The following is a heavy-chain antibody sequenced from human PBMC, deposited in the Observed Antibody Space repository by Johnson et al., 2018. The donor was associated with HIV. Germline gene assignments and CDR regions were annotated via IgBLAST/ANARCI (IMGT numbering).Heavy chain of an antibody. CDR1: GFTFSSYT. Sequence: QVQLMESGGGVVQPGRSLRLSCAASGFTFSSYTMHWVRQAPGKGLEWVAVIWYDGSNKYYADSVKGRFTISRDNSKNTLYLQMNSLRADDTAVYYCAKDLRVFDWFNAYDAFDIWGQGTMVTVSS. J-gene: IGHJ3*02. CDR2: IWYDGSNK. V-gene: IGHV3-33*06. CDR3: AKDLRVFDWFNAYDAFDI. D-gene: IGHD3-9*01.